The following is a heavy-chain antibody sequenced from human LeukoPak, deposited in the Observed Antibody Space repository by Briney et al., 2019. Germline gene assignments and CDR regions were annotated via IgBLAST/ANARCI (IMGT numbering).Heavy chain of an antibody. CDR1: GDTVSSNSAT. CDR3: ARIGHPWGIEDAFDI. D-gene: IGHD3-16*01. V-gene: IGHV6-1*01. CDR2: TYYTSKLYS. J-gene: IGHJ3*02. Sequence: TSQTLSLTCAISGDTVSSNSATWNWIRQSPSRGLEWLGRTYYTSKLYSDYAVSVKSRITINPDTSKNQFSLQLNSVTPEDTAVYYCARIGHPWGIEDAFDIWGQGTMVTVSS.